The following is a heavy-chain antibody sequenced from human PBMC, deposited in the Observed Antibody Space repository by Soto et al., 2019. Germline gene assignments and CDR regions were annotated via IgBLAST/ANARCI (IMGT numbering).Heavy chain of an antibody. CDR3: ARPDYDSGSYPDY. CDR2: ISYDGGNK. J-gene: IGHJ4*02. V-gene: IGHV3-30-3*01. CDR1: GFTFSTYA. D-gene: IGHD3-10*01. Sequence: QVQLVESGGGVVQPGRSLRLSCAASGFTFSTYAMHWVRQAPGKGLEWVAVISYDGGNKYYADSVKGRFTISRDNSKKTLYLQINSLRAEDTAVYYCARPDYDSGSYPDYWGQGTLVTVSS.